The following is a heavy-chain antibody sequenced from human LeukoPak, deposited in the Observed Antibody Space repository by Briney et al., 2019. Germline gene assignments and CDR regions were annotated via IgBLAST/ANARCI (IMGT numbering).Heavy chain of an antibody. D-gene: IGHD3-10*01. CDR2: ISSSSSYI. CDR3: ARVSYYGSGSYYNEFYYYGMDV. V-gene: IGHV3-21*01. CDR1: GFTFSSYS. J-gene: IGHJ6*02. Sequence: PGGSLRLSCVASGFTFSSYSMNWVRQAPGKGLEWVSSISSSSSYIYYADSVKGRFTISRDNAKNSLYLQMNSLRAEDTAVYYCARVSYYGSGSYYNEFYYYGMDVWGQGTTVTVSS.